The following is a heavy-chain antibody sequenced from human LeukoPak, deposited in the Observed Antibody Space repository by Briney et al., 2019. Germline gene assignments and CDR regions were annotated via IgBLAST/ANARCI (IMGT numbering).Heavy chain of an antibody. CDR1: GGSISGYF. Sequence: PSETLSLTCNVSGGSISGYFWSCIRQPPGQGLEFIGYIYYTGATLYNPSLKSRVTMSVDTSKNQFSLKLSSVTAADTAVYYCARHDPVGYYQHGMDVWGQGTTVTVSS. D-gene: IGHD2-15*01. V-gene: IGHV4-59*08. CDR3: ARHDPVGYYQHGMDV. J-gene: IGHJ6*02. CDR2: IYYTGAT.